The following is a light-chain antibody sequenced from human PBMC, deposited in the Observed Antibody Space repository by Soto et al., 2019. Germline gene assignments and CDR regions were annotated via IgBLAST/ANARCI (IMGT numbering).Light chain of an antibody. CDR1: QSISSW. J-gene: IGKJ3*01. V-gene: IGKV1-5*03. CDR3: QQYNRHLGIT. Sequence: IQMTQSPSSLSASVGDRVTITCRASQSISSWLAWYQQKLGKAPKLLIYKASSLESGVPSRFSGSGSGTEFTLTIISLQPDDFATYYCQQYNRHLGITFGPGTKVDIK. CDR2: KAS.